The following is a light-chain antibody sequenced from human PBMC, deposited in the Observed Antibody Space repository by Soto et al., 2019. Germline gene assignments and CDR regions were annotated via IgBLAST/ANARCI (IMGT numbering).Light chain of an antibody. CDR2: GAS. CDR3: QQYGSSPPWT. CDR1: QSVSSSY. J-gene: IGKJ1*01. V-gene: IGKV3-20*01. Sequence: EILLTQSPGTLSLSPGERATISCRASQSVSSSYLAWYQQKPGQAPRLLIYGASSRATGIPDRFSGSGSGTDFTLTISRLEPEDFAVYYCQQYGSSPPWTFGQGTKVDIK.